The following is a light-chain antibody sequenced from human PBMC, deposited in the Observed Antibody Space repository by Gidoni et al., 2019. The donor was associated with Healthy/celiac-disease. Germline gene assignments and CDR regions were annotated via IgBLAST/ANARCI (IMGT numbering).Light chain of an antibody. J-gene: IGLJ3*02. CDR3: SSYTSSSTRV. CDR1: SSDVGGYNY. CDR2: DVS. V-gene: IGLV2-14*03. Sequence: QSALTQPVSVSGSPGQSITISCTGTSSDVGGYNYVSWYQQHPGKAPKLMIYDVSNRPSGFSNRFSGSTSGNTASLTISGLQAEDEADYYCSSYTSSSTRVFGGGTKLTVL.